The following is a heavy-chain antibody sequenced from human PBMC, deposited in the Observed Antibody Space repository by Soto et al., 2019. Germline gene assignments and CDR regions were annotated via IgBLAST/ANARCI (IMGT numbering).Heavy chain of an antibody. CDR2: INAYNGNT. V-gene: IGHV1-18*01. Sequence: QVQLVQSGAEVKKPGASVKVSCKASGYTFTSYGISWVRQAPGQGLEWMGWINAYNGNTNYAQKLKGRVTMTTDTPTSTAYMELRRLRPDDTAVDYCARVLPPFDPWGQGTLVTVSS. CDR3: ARVLPPFDP. CDR1: GYTFTSYG. J-gene: IGHJ5*02.